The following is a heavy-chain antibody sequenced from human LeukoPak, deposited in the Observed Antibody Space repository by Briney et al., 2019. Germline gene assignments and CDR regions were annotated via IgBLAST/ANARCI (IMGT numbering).Heavy chain of an antibody. D-gene: IGHD3-22*01. Sequence: GGSLRLSCAASGFTFDDYAMHRVRQAPGKGLEWVSGISWNSGSIGYADSVKGRFTISRDNAKNSLYLQMNSLRAEDTALYYCAKDHEDYDSSVHFDYWGQGTLVTVSS. CDR3: AKDHEDYDSSVHFDY. CDR1: GFTFDDYA. CDR2: ISWNSGSI. J-gene: IGHJ4*02. V-gene: IGHV3-9*01.